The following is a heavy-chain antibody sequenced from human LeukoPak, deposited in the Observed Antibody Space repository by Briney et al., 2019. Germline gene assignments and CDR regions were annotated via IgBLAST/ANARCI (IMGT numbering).Heavy chain of an antibody. J-gene: IGHJ4*02. CDR1: GFTFSSYT. CDR3: AREHDFWSGYWEFDY. CDR2: IRGRGDNT. Sequence: GGSLRLSCAASGFTFSSYTMAWVRQAPGKGLDWVSEIRGRGDNTNDADTVMGRFTISTDNSTNRLYLQMNSLRAEDTAVYYCAREHDFWSGYWEFDYWGQGTLVTVSS. V-gene: IGHV3-23*01. D-gene: IGHD3-3*01.